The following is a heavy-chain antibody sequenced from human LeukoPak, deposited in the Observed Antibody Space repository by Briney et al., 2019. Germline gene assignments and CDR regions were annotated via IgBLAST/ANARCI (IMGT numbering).Heavy chain of an antibody. CDR1: SGSFSGYY. J-gene: IGHJ4*02. CDR2: INHSGST. V-gene: IGHV4-34*01. Sequence: PSETLSLICAVYSGSFSGYYWSWIRQPPGKGLEWIGEINHSGSTNYNPSLKSRVTISVDTSKNQFSLKLSSVTAADTAVYYCARDGGGVPLALDYWGQGTLVTVSS. CDR3: ARDGGGVPLALDY. D-gene: IGHD3-16*01.